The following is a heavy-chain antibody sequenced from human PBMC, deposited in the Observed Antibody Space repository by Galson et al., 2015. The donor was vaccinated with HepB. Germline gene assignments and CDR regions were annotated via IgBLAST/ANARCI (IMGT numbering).Heavy chain of an antibody. CDR1: GYSFTSYA. D-gene: IGHD6-13*01. V-gene: IGHV1-3*01. CDR3: AISSSDSLEY. Sequence: SVKVTCKASGYSFTSYALHWVRQAPGQRLEWMGWINAGNGNTKYSEKFQVRVTITRDTSASTAYMELSSLRSEDTAVYYCAISSSDSLEYWGQGTLVTVSS. J-gene: IGHJ4*02. CDR2: INAGNGNT.